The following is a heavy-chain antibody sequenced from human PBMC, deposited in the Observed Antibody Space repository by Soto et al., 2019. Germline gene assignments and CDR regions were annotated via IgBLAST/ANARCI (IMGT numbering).Heavy chain of an antibody. CDR2: IYYSGST. Sequence: QVQLQESGPGLVKPSQTLSLTCTVSGGSISSSGYYWSWIRQHPGKGLEWIGYIYYSGSTYYNPSLQSRVTISVDASKNQFSLKLSSVTAADTAVYYCARADNYDSSGYYSFDYWGQGTLVTVSS. CDR1: GGSISSSGYY. V-gene: IGHV4-31*03. J-gene: IGHJ4*02. CDR3: ARADNYDSSGYYSFDY. D-gene: IGHD3-22*01.